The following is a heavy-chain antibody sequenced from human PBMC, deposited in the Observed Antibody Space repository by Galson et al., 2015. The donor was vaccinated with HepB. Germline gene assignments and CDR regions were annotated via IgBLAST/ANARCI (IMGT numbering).Heavy chain of an antibody. D-gene: IGHD6-6*01. J-gene: IGHJ6*03. CDR1: GGTFSRYA. V-gene: IGHV1-69*13. CDR3: ASTKGEQLDLGLGIYYYYYVDV. CDR2: ITPIFGTA. Sequence: SVKVSCKASGGTFSRYAISWVRQAPGQGLEWMGGITPIFGTANYAQRFQGRVTITADESTSTAYMELSSLRSEDTAVYYCASTKGEQLDLGLGIYYYYYVDVWGKGTTVTVSS.